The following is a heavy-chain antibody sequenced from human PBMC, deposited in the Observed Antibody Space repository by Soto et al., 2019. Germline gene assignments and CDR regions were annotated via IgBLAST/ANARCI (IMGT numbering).Heavy chain of an antibody. CDR3: GRKGYIGNFGLDV. D-gene: IGHD5-12*01. CDR2: ISISKGKT. J-gene: IGHJ6*02. Sequence: QVQLVQSGAEVKRPGASVKVSCKASGYIFLNYDVAWVRRAPGQGLEWLGWISISKGKTYYEQRLQGRVTMTTDTATTTAYMEVTSLRSDDTAVYFCGRKGYIGNFGLDVWGQGTTVTVSS. V-gene: IGHV1-18*01. CDR1: GYIFLNYD.